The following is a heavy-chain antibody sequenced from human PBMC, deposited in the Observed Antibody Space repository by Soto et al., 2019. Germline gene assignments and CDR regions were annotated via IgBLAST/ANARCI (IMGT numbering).Heavy chain of an antibody. J-gene: IGHJ4*02. CDR3: ARVRMVYSNPYYFDY. CDR1: GGSVSSGIYY. Sequence: TSETLSLTCTVSGGSVSSGIYYWSWIRQPPGKGLEWIGYIYYSGSTNYNPSLKSRVTISVDTSKNQFSLKLSSVTAADTAVYYCARVRMVYSNPYYFDYWGQGTLVTVSS. V-gene: IGHV4-61*01. D-gene: IGHD4-4*01. CDR2: IYYSGST.